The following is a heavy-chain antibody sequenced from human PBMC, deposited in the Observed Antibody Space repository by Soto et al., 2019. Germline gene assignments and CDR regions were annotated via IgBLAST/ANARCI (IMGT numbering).Heavy chain of an antibody. CDR2: ISAYNGNT. J-gene: IGHJ3*02. CDR1: GYTFTSYG. D-gene: IGHD4-17*01. V-gene: IGHV1-18*01. Sequence: QVPLVQSGAEVKKPGASVKVSCKASGYTFTSYGISWVRQAPGQGLEWMGWISAYNGNTNYAQKLQGRVTMTTDTSTSTAYMELRSLRSDDTAVYYCASTKDYGDYLSAFDIWGQGTMVTVSS. CDR3: ASTKDYGDYLSAFDI.